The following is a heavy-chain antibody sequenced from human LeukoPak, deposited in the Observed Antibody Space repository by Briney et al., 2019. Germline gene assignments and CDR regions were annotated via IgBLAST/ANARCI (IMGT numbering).Heavy chain of an antibody. D-gene: IGHD1-26*01. J-gene: IGHJ4*02. CDR3: AREGQWEVLGRGYYFDY. Sequence: GGSLRLSCAASGFTFSSYSMNWVRQAPGKGLEWVSYISSSSSTIYYADSVKGRFTISRDNAKNSLYLQMSSLRAEDTAVYYCAREGQWEVLGRGYYFDYWGQGTLVTVSS. CDR2: ISSSSSTI. CDR1: GFTFSSYS. V-gene: IGHV3-48*01.